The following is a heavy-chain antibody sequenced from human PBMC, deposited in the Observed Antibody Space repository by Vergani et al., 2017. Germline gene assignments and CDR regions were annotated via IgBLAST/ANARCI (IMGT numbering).Heavy chain of an antibody. Sequence: QVQLQESGPGLVKPSETLSLTCTVSGSSISSYYWSWIRQPPGKGLEWIGYIYYSGSTNYNPSLKSRVTISVDTSKNQFSLKLSSVTAADTAVYCCARGGSSSWYCDYWGQGTLVTVSS. CDR2: IYYSGST. CDR3: ARGGSSSWYCDY. D-gene: IGHD6-13*01. CDR1: GSSISSYY. J-gene: IGHJ4*02. V-gene: IGHV4-59*01.